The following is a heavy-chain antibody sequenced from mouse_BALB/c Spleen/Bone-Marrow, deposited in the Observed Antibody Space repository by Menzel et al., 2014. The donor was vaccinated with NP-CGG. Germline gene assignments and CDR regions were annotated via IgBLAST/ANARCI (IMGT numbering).Heavy chain of an antibody. CDR1: GFSLTGYG. D-gene: IGHD2-4*01. CDR2: IWGDGST. V-gene: IGHV2-6-7*01. Sequence: QVQLKQSGPGLVAPSQSLSITCTVSGFSLTGYGVSWVRQPPGKGLEWLGMIWGDGSTDYNSALKSRLTLTKDNSKSQVFLKMSSLQTDDTARYYCARDSFLITRALDYWGQGTSVTVSS. J-gene: IGHJ4*01. CDR3: ARDSFLITRALDY.